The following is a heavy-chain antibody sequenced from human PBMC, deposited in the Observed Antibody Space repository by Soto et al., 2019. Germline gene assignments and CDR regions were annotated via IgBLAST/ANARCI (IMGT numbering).Heavy chain of an antibody. CDR3: ARWVEVSLDYFDS. CDR2: IYHSGRT. V-gene: IGHV4-31*03. CDR1: GGSISNGYYF. Sequence: SETLSLSCTGSGGSISNGYYFWSWVRQNPGKGLEWIGHIYHSGRTYYNPSLKSRVTISVDTSKNQFSLNLSSVTAADTAVYYCARWVEVSLDYFDSWGQGTPVTVSS. D-gene: IGHD2-15*01. J-gene: IGHJ4*02.